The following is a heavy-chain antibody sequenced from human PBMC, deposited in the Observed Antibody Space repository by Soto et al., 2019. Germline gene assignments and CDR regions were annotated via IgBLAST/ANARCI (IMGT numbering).Heavy chain of an antibody. V-gene: IGHV3-30*18. D-gene: IGHD6-6*01. Sequence: GGSLRLSCAASGFTFSSYGRHWVRQAPGKGLEWVAVISYDGSNKYYADSVKGRFTISRDNSKNTLYLQMNSLRAEDTAVYYCAKDNPEYSRIPYYYYGMDVWGQGTTVTVSS. CDR2: ISYDGSNK. J-gene: IGHJ6*02. CDR1: GFTFSSYG. CDR3: AKDNPEYSRIPYYYYGMDV.